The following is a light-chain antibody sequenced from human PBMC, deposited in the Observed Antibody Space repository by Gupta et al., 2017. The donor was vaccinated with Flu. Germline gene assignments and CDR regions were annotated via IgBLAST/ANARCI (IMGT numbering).Light chain of an antibody. V-gene: IGKV1-39*01. Sequence: DLQVTQSPSSLSASVGDRVTVTCRTSHSISTFLNWYQHRPGTPPKVLIYGASTLQHGVPSRFSGSGSETEFTLTISSLQPEDFATYYCQQSHSAPLTFGGGTTLEVK. CDR1: HSISTF. CDR2: GAS. J-gene: IGKJ4*01. CDR3: QQSHSAPLT.